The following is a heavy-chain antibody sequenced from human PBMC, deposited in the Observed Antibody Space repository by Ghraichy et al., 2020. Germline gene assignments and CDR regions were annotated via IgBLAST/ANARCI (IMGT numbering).Heavy chain of an antibody. CDR3: ARGRGIAVAVNGYFDY. CDR1: GGSFSGYY. Sequence: ETLSLTCAVYGGSFSGYYWSWIRQPPGKGLEWIGEINHSGSTNYNPSLKSRVTISVDTSKNQFSLKLSSVTAADTAVYYCARGRGIAVAVNGYFDYWGQGTLVTVS. J-gene: IGHJ4*02. V-gene: IGHV4-34*01. CDR2: INHSGST. D-gene: IGHD6-19*01.